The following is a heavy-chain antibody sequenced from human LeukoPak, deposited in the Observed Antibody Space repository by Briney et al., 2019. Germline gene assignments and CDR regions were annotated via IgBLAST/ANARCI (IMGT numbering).Heavy chain of an antibody. J-gene: IGHJ4*02. CDR1: GYTFTSYA. CDR3: ARDHSGSYYNPFDY. Sequence: ASVKVSCKASGYTFTSYAMHWVRQAPGQGLEWMGWISAYNGNTNYAQKLQGRVTMTTDTSTSTAYMELRSLRSDDTAVYYCARDHSGSYYNPFDYWGQGTLVTVSS. CDR2: ISAYNGNT. V-gene: IGHV1-18*01. D-gene: IGHD3-10*01.